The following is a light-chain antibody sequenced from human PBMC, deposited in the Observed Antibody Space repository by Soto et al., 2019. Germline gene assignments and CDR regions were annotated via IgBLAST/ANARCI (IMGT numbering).Light chain of an antibody. Sequence: IGLTQASSHPFLSPGEKAPLSRRASQRGCSRHLAWYQQKPGQAPRLLIYGASSRATGLPDRFSGSGSGTDFTLTISRLEPEDFAFYYCQQYGNSPPYTFGQGTKLEIK. V-gene: IGKV3-20*01. CDR3: QQYGNSPPYT. CDR1: QRGCSRH. J-gene: IGKJ2*01. CDR2: GAS.